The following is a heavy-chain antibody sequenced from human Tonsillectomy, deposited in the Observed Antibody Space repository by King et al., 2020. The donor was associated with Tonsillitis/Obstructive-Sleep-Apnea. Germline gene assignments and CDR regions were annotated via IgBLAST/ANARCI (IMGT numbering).Heavy chain of an antibody. D-gene: IGHD2-15*01. CDR2: IYTGGST. V-gene: IGHV3-53*01. Sequence: VQLVESGGGLIQPGGSLRLSCAASGFTVSNNYMNWVRQAPGKGLEWVSLIYTGGSTYYADSVKGRFTISRDNSKNTLYLQMNSLRAEDTAVYYCARGTPGYCSGDSCYSGYYFDYWGQGTLVTVSS. CDR3: ARGTPGYCSGDSCYSGYYFDY. J-gene: IGHJ4*02. CDR1: GFTVSNNY.